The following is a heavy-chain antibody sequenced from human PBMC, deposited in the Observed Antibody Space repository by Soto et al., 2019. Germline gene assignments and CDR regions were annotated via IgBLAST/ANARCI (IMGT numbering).Heavy chain of an antibody. Sequence: PSETLSLTCTVSGGSISHFYWSWIRQSPGKGLEWLGYIYDSGSTSYNPSLKSRVTMSMDTSKTQFSLNLSSVTAADTAVYFCGASYYAILTGHFAFDIWGHGTMVTVSS. D-gene: IGHD3-9*01. CDR1: GGSISHFY. V-gene: IGHV4-59*01. CDR2: IYDSGST. J-gene: IGHJ3*02. CDR3: GASYYAILTGHFAFDI.